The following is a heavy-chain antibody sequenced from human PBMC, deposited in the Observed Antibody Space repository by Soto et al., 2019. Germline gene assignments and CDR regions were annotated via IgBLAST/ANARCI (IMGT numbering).Heavy chain of an antibody. CDR2: IYYSGST. CDR1: GGSISSSSYY. Sequence: SETLSLTCTVSGGSISSSSYYWGRIRQPPGKGLEWIGSIYYSGSTYYNPSLKSRVTISVDTSKNQFSLKLSSVTAADTAVYYCASLGASYSYYYYGMDVWGQGTTVTVSS. J-gene: IGHJ6*02. CDR3: ASLGASYSYYYYGMDV. V-gene: IGHV4-39*01. D-gene: IGHD3-16*01.